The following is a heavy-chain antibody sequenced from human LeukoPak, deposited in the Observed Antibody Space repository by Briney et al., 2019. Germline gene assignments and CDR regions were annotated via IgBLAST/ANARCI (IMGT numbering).Heavy chain of an antibody. CDR3: ASHLGTDDAFDI. CDR2: IYYSGST. J-gene: IGHJ3*02. D-gene: IGHD7-27*01. CDR1: GGSISSSSYY. V-gene: IGHV4-39*01. Sequence: SETLSLTCTVSGGSISSSSYYWGWIRQPPGKGLEWIESIYYSGSTYYNPSLKSRVTISVDTSKNQFSLKLSSVTAADTAVYYCASHLGTDDAFDIWGQGTMVTVSS.